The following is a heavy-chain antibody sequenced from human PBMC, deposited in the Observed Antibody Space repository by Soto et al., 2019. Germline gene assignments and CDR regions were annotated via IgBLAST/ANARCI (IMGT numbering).Heavy chain of an antibody. V-gene: IGHV1-69*12. Sequence: QVQLVQSGAEMKEPGSSVKVSCKTSGGTFSSSAISWLRQAPGQGLEWMGGIIPLFRTPDYAQKCQGRVTIAADESTSTAYMELSSLRSEDTAVYYCARDNDRLQLGGNYYYMLDVWGQGTTITVSS. CDR3: ARDNDRLQLGGNYYYMLDV. D-gene: IGHD4-4*01. J-gene: IGHJ6*02. CDR1: GGTFSSSA. CDR2: IIPLFRTP.